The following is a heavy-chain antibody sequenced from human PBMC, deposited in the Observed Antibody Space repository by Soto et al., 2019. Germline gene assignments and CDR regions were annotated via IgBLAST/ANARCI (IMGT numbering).Heavy chain of an antibody. J-gene: IGHJ4*02. CDR2: INPSGGST. V-gene: IGHV1-46*03. Sequence: QVQLVQSGAEVKKPGASVKVSCKASGYTFTNYYMHWVRQAPGQGLEWMGIINPSGGSTSYAQKFQGRVTMTRDTSTSTVYMELSSLRSEDTAVYYCARSIVVVVAATAQTFDYWGQGTLVTVSS. D-gene: IGHD2-15*01. CDR3: ARSIVVVVAATAQTFDY. CDR1: GYTFTNYY.